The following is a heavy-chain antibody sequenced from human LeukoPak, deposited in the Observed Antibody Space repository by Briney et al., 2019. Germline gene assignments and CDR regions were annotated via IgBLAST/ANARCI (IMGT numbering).Heavy chain of an antibody. CDR2: INPDSADT. V-gene: IGHV1-2*02. CDR3: ARDHDVVAFAGFGP. J-gene: IGHJ5*02. D-gene: IGHD2-21*01. CDR1: GYLFRAYY. Sequence: ASVKVSCKASGYLFRAYYIQWIRQAPGQGLEWMGWINPDSADTHSAEKFQDRVIMPWDKSTATAHLELSRLRSDDTAVYYCARDHDVVAFAGFGPWGQGSLVTVSS.